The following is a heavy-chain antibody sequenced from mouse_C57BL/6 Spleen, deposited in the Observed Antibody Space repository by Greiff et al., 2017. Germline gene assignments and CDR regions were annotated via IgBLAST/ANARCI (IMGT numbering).Heavy chain of an antibody. CDR3: ARGYDYGSSYGGLAY. D-gene: IGHD1-1*01. CDR1: GYTFTSSW. CDR2: IAPSASYT. V-gene: IGHV1-69*01. Sequence: VQLQQPGAELVMPGASVKLSCKASGYTFTSSWMHWVKQRPGQGLEWIGEIAPSASYTNYNQKFKGTSTLTVDKSSSTACKQLSRRTSEDDAVEYCARGYDYGSSYGGLAYWGQGTLVTVSA. J-gene: IGHJ3*01.